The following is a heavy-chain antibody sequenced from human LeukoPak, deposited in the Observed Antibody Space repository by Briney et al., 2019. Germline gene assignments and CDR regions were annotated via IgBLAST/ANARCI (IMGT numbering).Heavy chain of an antibody. CDR3: ARGGDDYGYYYYMDV. CDR1: GFTFSSYW. V-gene: IGHV3-7*01. CDR2: IKQVGSEK. J-gene: IGHJ6*03. Sequence: PGGSLTLSCAASGFTFSSYWTSWVRQHAGNGLECVAKIKQVGSEKYYADSVKGRFASSRDNAKNSLYLQMNSMRGENTAVYDCARGGDDYGYYYYMDVWGKGTTVTVSS. D-gene: IGHD4-17*01.